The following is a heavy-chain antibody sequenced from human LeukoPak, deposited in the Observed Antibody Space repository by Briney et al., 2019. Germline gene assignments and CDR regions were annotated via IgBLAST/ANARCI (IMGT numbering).Heavy chain of an antibody. Sequence: SETLSLTCAVYGGSFSGYYWSWIRQPPGKGLEWIGEINHSGSTNYNPSLKSRVTISVDTSKNQFSLKLSSVTAADTAVYYCARGRYYYGSGSYLKRRYNWFGPWGQGTLVTVSS. CDR2: INHSGST. D-gene: IGHD3-10*01. CDR1: GGSFSGYY. CDR3: ARGRYYYGSGSYLKRRYNWFGP. J-gene: IGHJ5*02. V-gene: IGHV4-34*01.